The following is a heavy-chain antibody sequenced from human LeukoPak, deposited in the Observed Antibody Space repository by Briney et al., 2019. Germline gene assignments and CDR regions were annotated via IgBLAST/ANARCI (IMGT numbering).Heavy chain of an antibody. J-gene: IGHJ4*02. CDR1: GFTFSDYY. CDR2: ISSSGSTI. V-gene: IGHV3-11*01. Sequence: PGGSLRLSCAASGFTFSDYYMSWIRQAPGKGLEWVSYISSSGSTIYYADSVKGRFTISRDYSKNTLHLQMNSLRAEDTAVYYCARSQRAGDNYYGSGSYYLWGQGTLVTVSS. D-gene: IGHD3-10*01. CDR3: ARSQRAGDNYYGSGSYYL.